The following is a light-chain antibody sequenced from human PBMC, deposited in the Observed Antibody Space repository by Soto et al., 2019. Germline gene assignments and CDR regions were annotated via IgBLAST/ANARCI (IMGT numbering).Light chain of an antibody. J-gene: IGLJ2*01. CDR3: GTWDTRLMAEAYVV. CDR2: DNN. CDR1: SSNIGNNY. V-gene: IGLV1-51*01. Sequence: QSVLTQPPSVSAAPGQKVTISCSGSSSNIGNNYVSWYQQLPGTAPKLLIYDNNKRPSGIPDRFSGSKYGTSATLDITGLQTGDEADYYCGTWDTRLMAEAYVVFGGGTKVTVL.